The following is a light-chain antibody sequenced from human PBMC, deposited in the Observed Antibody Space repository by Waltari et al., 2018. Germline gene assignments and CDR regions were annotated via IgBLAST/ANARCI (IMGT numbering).Light chain of an antibody. Sequence: DIQMTQSPSSVSSSVGDTVTITGRASQRITSWLAWYQQKPGKAPKLLIYAASSLQSGVPSRFSGSGSGADFTLTISSLQPEDFATYYCQQADSLPLTFGGGTKVEIK. CDR3: QQADSLPLT. CDR1: QRITSW. CDR2: AAS. J-gene: IGKJ4*01. V-gene: IGKV1D-12*01.